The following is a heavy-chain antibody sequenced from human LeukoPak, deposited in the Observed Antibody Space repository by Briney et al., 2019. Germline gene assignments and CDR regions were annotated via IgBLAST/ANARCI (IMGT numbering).Heavy chain of an antibody. CDR1: GFTFSSHW. CDR3: VRSAFHAGSGNYYDY. J-gene: IGHJ4*02. CDR2: INSDGSSI. Sequence: GSLRPSCAASGFTFSSHWMHWVRQAPGKGLVWVSRINSDGSSISYADSVKGRFTISRDNAKNTLYLQMNSLRAEDTAVYYCVRSAFHAGSGNYYDYWGQGTLVTVSS. D-gene: IGHD3-22*01. V-gene: IGHV3-74*01.